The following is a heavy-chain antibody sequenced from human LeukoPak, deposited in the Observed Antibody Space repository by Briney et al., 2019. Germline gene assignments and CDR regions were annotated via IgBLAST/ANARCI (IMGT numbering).Heavy chain of an antibody. CDR1: GYTFTSYG. D-gene: IGHD3-22*01. Sequence: ASVKVSCKASGYTFTSYGISWVRQAPGQGLEWMGWISAYNGNTNYAQKLQGRFTMTTDTSTSTAYMELRSLRSDDTAVYYCARDRTYYDSSGYYLPFDYWGQGTLVTVSS. J-gene: IGHJ4*02. CDR2: ISAYNGNT. CDR3: ARDRTYYDSSGYYLPFDY. V-gene: IGHV1-18*01.